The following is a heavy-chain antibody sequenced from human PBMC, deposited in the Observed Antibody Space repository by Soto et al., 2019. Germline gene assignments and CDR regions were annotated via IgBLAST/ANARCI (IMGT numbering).Heavy chain of an antibody. CDR2: IYWDDDK. CDR3: AHIVVAGLGYYFDY. J-gene: IGHJ4*02. Sequence: QITLKESGPTLVKPTQTLTLTCTFSGFSLSSTRMAVGWIRQPPGKALEWLALIYWDDDKRYSPFLKSRLTITKDTSRIQVFLTMTNVDPGDTARYYCAHIVVAGLGYYFDYWGPGTLVTVSS. CDR1: GFSLSSTRMA. D-gene: IGHD6-19*01. V-gene: IGHV2-5*02.